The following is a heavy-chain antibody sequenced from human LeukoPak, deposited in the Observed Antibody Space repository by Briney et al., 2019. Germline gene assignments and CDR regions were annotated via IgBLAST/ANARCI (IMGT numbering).Heavy chain of an antibody. Sequence: SQTLSLTCTVSGGSISSGGYYWSWIRQPPGKGLEWIGYIYHSGSTYYNPSLKSRVTISVDTSKNQFSLKLSSVTAADTAVYYCARRSSGDDDYWGQGTLVTVSS. CDR3: ARRSSGDDDY. CDR2: IYHSGST. CDR1: GGSISSGGYY. J-gene: IGHJ4*02. D-gene: IGHD5-24*01. V-gene: IGHV4-30-2*03.